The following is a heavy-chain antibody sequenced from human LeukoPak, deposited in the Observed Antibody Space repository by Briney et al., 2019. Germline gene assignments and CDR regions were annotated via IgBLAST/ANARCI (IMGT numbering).Heavy chain of an antibody. CDR2: ISYDGSNK. CDR3: ATDRGWRTSGYYLYYFEY. J-gene: IGHJ4*02. CDR1: GFTFSSYG. V-gene: IGHV3-30*03. Sequence: GRSLRLSCAASGFTFSSYGMHWVRQAPGKGLEWVAVISYDGSNKYYADSVKGQFTISRDNSKNTLYLQMSSLRAEDTAVYYCATDRGWRTSGYYLYYFEYWGQGTLVTYSS. D-gene: IGHD3-3*01.